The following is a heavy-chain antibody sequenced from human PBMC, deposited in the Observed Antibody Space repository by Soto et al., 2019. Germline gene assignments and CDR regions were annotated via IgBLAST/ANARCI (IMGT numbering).Heavy chain of an antibody. J-gene: IGHJ3*02. D-gene: IGHD3-3*01. CDR2: ISSSSSYI. V-gene: IGHV3-21*01. Sequence: EVPLVESGGGLVKPGGSLRLSCAASGFTFSSYSMNWVRQAPGKGLEWVSSISSSSSYIYYADSVKGRFTISRDNAKNSLYLQMNSLRAEDTAVYYCARAPHYDFWSGYAFDIWGQGTMVTVSS. CDR1: GFTFSSYS. CDR3: ARAPHYDFWSGYAFDI.